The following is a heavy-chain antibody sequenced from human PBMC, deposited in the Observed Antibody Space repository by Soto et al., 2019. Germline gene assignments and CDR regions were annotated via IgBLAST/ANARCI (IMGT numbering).Heavy chain of an antibody. Sequence: PGGSLRLSCAASGFTFSSYSMNWVRQAPGKGLEWVSYISSSSNTTYYADSVKGRFTIARDNAKNSLFLQMNSLRVDDTALYYCARVGCSSTSCHLDYWGQGTLVTVSS. CDR1: GFTFSSYS. CDR3: ARVGCSSTSCHLDY. J-gene: IGHJ4*02. CDR2: ISSSSNTT. D-gene: IGHD2-2*01. V-gene: IGHV3-48*01.